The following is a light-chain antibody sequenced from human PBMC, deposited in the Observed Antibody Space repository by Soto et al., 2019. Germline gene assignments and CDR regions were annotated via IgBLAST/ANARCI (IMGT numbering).Light chain of an antibody. V-gene: IGKV3-20*01. CDR3: QQYGSSPFT. Sequence: EFVLTQSPGTLSLSPGERATLSCRASQSVSSSYLAWYQQKPGQAPRLLIYVASSRATGIPDRFSGSGSGTDFTLTISRLEPEDFAVYYCQQYGSSPFTFGPGTKVDIK. CDR2: VAS. CDR1: QSVSSSY. J-gene: IGKJ3*01.